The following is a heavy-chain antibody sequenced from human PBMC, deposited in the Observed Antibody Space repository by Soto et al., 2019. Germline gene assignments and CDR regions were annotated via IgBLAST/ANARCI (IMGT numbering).Heavy chain of an antibody. CDR2: ISSSSSTI. CDR1: GFTLSSYS. J-gene: IGHJ6*02. V-gene: IGHV3-48*02. CDR3: ANEMTTVIQGYYYGRDV. D-gene: IGHD4-17*01. Sequence: GGSLRLSCEASGFTLSSYSMNWARQAPGQGLEWVSYISSSSSTIYYADSVKGRFTISRDNAKNTLYLQMNSLRDEDTAVYYCANEMTTVIQGYYYGRDVWGQGTTVTVSS.